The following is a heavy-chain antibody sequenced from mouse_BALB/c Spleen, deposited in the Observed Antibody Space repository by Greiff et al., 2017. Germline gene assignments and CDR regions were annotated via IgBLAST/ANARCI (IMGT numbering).Heavy chain of an antibody. CDR3: ARETDGYYPHFDY. D-gene: IGHD2-3*01. V-gene: IGHV1-20*02. J-gene: IGHJ2*01. Sequence: EVQLQQSGPELVKPGASVKISCKASGYSFTGYFMNWVMQSHGKSLEWIGRINPYNGDTFYNQKFKGKATLTVAKSSSTAHMELRSLASEDSAVYYCARETDGYYPHFDYWGQGTTLTVSS. CDR2: INPYNGDT. CDR1: GYSFTGYF.